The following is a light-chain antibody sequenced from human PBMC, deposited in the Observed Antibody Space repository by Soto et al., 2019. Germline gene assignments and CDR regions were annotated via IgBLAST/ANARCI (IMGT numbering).Light chain of an antibody. CDR2: GAS. Sequence: EIVLTQSPGTLSLSPGERATLSCRASQSVSSSYLAWYQQKPGQAPRLLIYGASSRATGIPDRFSGSGSGTVFTLTISRLEPEDFAVYYCQQYGSSPPFTFGPGTKVDNK. J-gene: IGKJ3*01. V-gene: IGKV3-20*01. CDR3: QQYGSSPPFT. CDR1: QSVSSSY.